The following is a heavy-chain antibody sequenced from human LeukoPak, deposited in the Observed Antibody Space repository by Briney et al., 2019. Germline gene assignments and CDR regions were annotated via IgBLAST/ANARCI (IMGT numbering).Heavy chain of an antibody. CDR1: GFTFSSYS. CDR2: ISSSSSYI. V-gene: IGHV3-21*01. Sequence: GGSLRLSCAASGFTFSSYSMNWVRQAPGKGLEWVSSISSSSSYIYYADSVKGRFTISRDNAKNSLYLQMNSLRAEDTAVYYCARAGFNWNYDYYYYMDVWGKGTTVTVSS. J-gene: IGHJ6*03. D-gene: IGHD1-20*01. CDR3: ARAGFNWNYDYYYYMDV.